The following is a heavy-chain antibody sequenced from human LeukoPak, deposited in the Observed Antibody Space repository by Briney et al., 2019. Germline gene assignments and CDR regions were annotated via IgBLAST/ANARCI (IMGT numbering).Heavy chain of an antibody. D-gene: IGHD6-6*01. CDR2: IYYSGST. CDR3: ARGGTSIAARPSVAPFDY. Sequence: SETLSLTCTVSGGSVSSGSYYWSWIRQPPGKGLEWIGYIYYSGSTNYNPSLKSRVTISVDTSKNQFSLKLSSVTAADTAVYCCARGGTSIAARPSVAPFDYWGQGTLVTVSS. J-gene: IGHJ4*02. CDR1: GGSVSSGSYY. V-gene: IGHV4-61*01.